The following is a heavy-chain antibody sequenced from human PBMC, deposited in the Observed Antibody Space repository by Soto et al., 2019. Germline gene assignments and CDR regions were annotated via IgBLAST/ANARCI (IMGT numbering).Heavy chain of an antibody. V-gene: IGHV4-59*01. J-gene: IGHJ6*03. CDR3: ARGVSFSNLHYDYYYMDV. Sequence: QVQLQESGPGLVKPSETLSLTCTVSGGSISSYYWSWIRQPPGKGLEWIGYIYYSGSTNYNPSLKSRVTISVDTSKNQFSLKLSSVTAADTAVYYCARGVSFSNLHYDYYYMDVWGKGTTVTVSS. D-gene: IGHD4-4*01. CDR1: GGSISSYY. CDR2: IYYSGST.